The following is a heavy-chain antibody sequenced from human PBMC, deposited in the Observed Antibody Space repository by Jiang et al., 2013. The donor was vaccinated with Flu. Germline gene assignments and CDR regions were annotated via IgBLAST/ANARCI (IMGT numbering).Heavy chain of an antibody. CDR1: GYTLTELS. CDR3: ARDPFAAYYDFWSGYYTGGWFDP. J-gene: IGHJ5*02. D-gene: IGHD3-3*01. CDR2: FDPEDGET. Sequence: SGAEVKKPGASVKVSCKVSGYTLTELSMHWVRQAPGKGLEWMGGFDPEDGETIYAQKFQGRVTMTEDTSTDTAYMELSSLRSEDTAVYYCARDPFAAYYDFWSGYYTGGWFDPWGQGTLVTVSS. V-gene: IGHV1-24*01.